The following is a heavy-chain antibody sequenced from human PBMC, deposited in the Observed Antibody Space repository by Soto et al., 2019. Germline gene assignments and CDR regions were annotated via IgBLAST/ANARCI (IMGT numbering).Heavy chain of an antibody. Sequence: GGSLRLSCAASGFTFSSYAMSWVRQAPGKGLEWVSAISGSGGSTYYADSVKGRFTISRDNSKNTLYLQMNSLKAEETAVYYCTVVKRWDQYSTSGYWFDPWGPGTLVTVSS. J-gene: IGHJ5*02. CDR3: TVVKRWDQYSTSGYWFDP. CDR1: GFTFSSYA. CDR2: ISGSGGST. D-gene: IGHD1-26*01. V-gene: IGHV3-23*01.